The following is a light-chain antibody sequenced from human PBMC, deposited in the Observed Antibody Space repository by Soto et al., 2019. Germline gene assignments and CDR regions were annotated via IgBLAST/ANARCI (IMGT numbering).Light chain of an antibody. CDR3: QVWDSSGDNYV. J-gene: IGLJ1*01. V-gene: IGLV3-21*02. Sequence: SYELTQSPSESVAPGQTARIVCGGNNIGSKSVHWYQQRPGQAPVLVVYADSDRPSGIPERFSGSNSGNTATLTISRVEAEDEADYYCQVWDSSGDNYVFGTGTKVTVL. CDR2: ADS. CDR1: NIGSKS.